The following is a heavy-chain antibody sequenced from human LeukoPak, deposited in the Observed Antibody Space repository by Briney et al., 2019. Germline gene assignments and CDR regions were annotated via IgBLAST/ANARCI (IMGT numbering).Heavy chain of an antibody. V-gene: IGHV1-3*01. J-gene: IGHJ4*02. CDR2: INAGNGNT. CDR3: ARPYDSSGYYYGGIGY. D-gene: IGHD3-22*01. CDR1: GYTFTSYA. Sequence: GASVKVSCKASGYTFTSYAMHWVRQAPGQRLEWMGWINAGNGNTKYSQKFQGRVTITRDTSASTAYMELSSLGSEDTAVYYCARPYDSSGYYYGGIGYWGQGTLVTVSS.